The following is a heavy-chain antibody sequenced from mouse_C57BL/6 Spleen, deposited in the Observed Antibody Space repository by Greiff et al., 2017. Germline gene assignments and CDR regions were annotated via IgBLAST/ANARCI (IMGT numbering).Heavy chain of an antibody. CDR1: GYTFTSYW. V-gene: IGHV1-74*01. D-gene: IGHD1-1*01. CDR3: AISRYYYGSSDGYWYFDV. CDR2: IHPSDSDT. Sequence: VQLQQPGAELVKPGASVKVSCKASGYTFTSYWMHWVKQRPGQGLEWIGRIHPSDSDTNYNQKFKGKATLTVDKSSSTAYMQLSSLTSEDSAVYYWAISRYYYGSSDGYWYFDVWGTGTTVTVSS. J-gene: IGHJ1*03.